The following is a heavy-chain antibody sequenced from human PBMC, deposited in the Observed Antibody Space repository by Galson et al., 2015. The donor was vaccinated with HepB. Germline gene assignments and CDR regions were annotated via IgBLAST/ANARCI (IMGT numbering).Heavy chain of an antibody. J-gene: IGHJ4*02. CDR3: AKDLRYSGSPRSLDY. Sequence: SLRLSCAASGFIFNSYAMSWVRQAPGKGLEWVSTISGSTNSIYYADSVRGRFTISRDNSKNTVYLQMNTLRGEDTALYYCAKDLRYSGSPRSLDYWGQGTLVTVSP. CDR2: ISGSTNSI. V-gene: IGHV3-23*01. CDR1: GFIFNSYA. D-gene: IGHD1-26*01.